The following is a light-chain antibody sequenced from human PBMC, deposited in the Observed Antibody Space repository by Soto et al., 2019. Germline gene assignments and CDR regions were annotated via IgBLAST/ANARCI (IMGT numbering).Light chain of an antibody. CDR2: EVS. J-gene: IGLJ2*01. V-gene: IGLV2-14*01. CDR1: SSDVGSYNF. Sequence: QSALTQPASVSGSPGQSITISCTGTSSDVGSYNFVSWYQQHPGKVPKLMIYEVSNRPSGVSNRFSGSKSGNTASLTISGLLAEDEAHYYCSSYTSSSTLVVFGGGTKLTVL. CDR3: SSYTSSSTLVV.